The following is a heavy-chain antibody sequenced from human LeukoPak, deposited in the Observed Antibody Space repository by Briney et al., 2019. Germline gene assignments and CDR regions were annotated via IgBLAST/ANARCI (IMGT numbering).Heavy chain of an antibody. CDR2: IKQEGNEK. CDR1: GFTFSSYW. CDR3: ARGAYYFDY. V-gene: IGHV3-7*01. Sequence: GGSLRLSCAASGFTFSSYWMSWVRQAPGKGLEWVANIKQEGNEKYYMDSVKGRFTISRDNAKNSLYLQMNSLRAEDTGVYYFARGAYYFDYWGQGTLVTVSS. J-gene: IGHJ4*02. D-gene: IGHD3-16*01.